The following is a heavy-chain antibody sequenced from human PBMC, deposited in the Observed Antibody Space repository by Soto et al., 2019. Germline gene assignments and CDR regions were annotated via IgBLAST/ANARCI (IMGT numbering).Heavy chain of an antibody. CDR3: ARDITMTTLDY. Sequence: GSLRLSCVASGFTFSSYAMHWVRQAPGKGLEWVAVISYDGSNKYYADSVKGRFTISRDNSKNTLYLQMNSLRAEDTAVYYCARDITMTTLDYWGQGTLVTVSS. CDR1: GFTFSSYA. J-gene: IGHJ4*02. D-gene: IGHD3-22*01. V-gene: IGHV3-30-3*01. CDR2: ISYDGSNK.